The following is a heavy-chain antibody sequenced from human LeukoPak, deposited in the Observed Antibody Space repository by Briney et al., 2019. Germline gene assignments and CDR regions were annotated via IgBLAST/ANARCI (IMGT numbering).Heavy chain of an antibody. CDR3: ATWMDYYDSSGYYYIDY. D-gene: IGHD3-22*01. V-gene: IGHV3-30*03. CDR1: GFTFSSYG. J-gene: IGHJ4*02. CDR2: ISYDGSNK. Sequence: GGSLRLSCAASGFTFSSYGMHWVRQAPGKGLEWGAVISYDGSNKYYADSVKGRFTISRDNSKNTLYLQMNSLRAEDTAVYYCATWMDYYDSSGYYYIDYWGQGTLVTVSS.